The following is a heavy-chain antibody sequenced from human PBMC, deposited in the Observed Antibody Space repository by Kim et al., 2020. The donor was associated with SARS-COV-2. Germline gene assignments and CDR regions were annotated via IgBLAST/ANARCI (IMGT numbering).Heavy chain of an antibody. D-gene: IGHD3-10*01. J-gene: IGHJ4*02. CDR2: IIPIFGTA. CDR1: GGTFSSYA. V-gene: IGHV1-69*06. Sequence: SVKVSCKASGGTFSSYAISWVRQAPGQGLEWMGGIIPIFGTANYAQKFQGRVTITADKSTRTAYMELSSLRSEDTAVYYCARSEAYYYGSGSQFYFDYWGQGTLVTVSS. CDR3: ARSEAYYYGSGSQFYFDY.